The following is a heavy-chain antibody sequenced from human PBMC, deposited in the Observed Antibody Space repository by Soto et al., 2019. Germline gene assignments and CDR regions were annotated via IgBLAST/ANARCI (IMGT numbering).Heavy chain of an antibody. CDR3: ARVKLAAAGTLDAFDI. V-gene: IGHV4-4*02. D-gene: IGHD6-13*01. CDR1: GGSISSSNW. CDR2: IYHSGST. Sequence: SETLSLTCAVSGGSISSSNWWSWVRQPPGKGLGWIGEIYHSGSTNYNPSLKSRVTISVDKSKNQFSLKLSSVTAADTAVYYCARVKLAAAGTLDAFDIWGQGTMVTVSS. J-gene: IGHJ3*02.